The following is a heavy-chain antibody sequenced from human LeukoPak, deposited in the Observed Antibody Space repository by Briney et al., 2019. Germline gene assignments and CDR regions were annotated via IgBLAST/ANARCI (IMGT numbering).Heavy chain of an antibody. V-gene: IGHV4-34*01. Sequence: KPSETLSLTCAVYGGSFSGYYWSWIRQPPGKGLEWIGEINHSGSTNYNPSLKSRVTISVDTSKNQFSLKLSSVTAADTAVYYCARRSGSLPPFRYWGQGTLVTVSS. D-gene: IGHD1-26*01. J-gene: IGHJ4*02. CDR3: ARRSGSLPPFRY. CDR1: GGSFSGYY. CDR2: INHSGST.